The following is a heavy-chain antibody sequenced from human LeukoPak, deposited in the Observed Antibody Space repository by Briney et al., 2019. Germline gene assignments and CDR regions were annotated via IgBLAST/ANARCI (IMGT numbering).Heavy chain of an antibody. CDR1: GFTFSSYA. D-gene: IGHD1-26*01. V-gene: IGHV3-23*01. Sequence: GGSLRLSCAASGFTFSSYAMSWVRQAPGKGLEWVSAISGSGGSTYYADSVKGGFTISRDNSKNTLYLQMNSLRAEDTAVYYCAKHGRIVGATTGFDYWGQGTLVTVSS. J-gene: IGHJ4*02. CDR2: ISGSGGST. CDR3: AKHGRIVGATTGFDY.